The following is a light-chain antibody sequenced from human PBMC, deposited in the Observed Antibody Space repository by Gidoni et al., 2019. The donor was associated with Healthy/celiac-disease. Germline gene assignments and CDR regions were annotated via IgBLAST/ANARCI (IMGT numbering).Light chain of an antibody. J-gene: IGLJ3*02. V-gene: IGLV8-61*01. CDR1: SGSVSTSYY. CDR3: VLYMGTWV. Sequence: QTVVTQEPSFSVSPGGTVTLTCGLSSGSVSTSYYPSWYQQTPGQAPRTLIYSTNTRSSGVPVRFSGSILGNKAALTITGAQADDESDYYCVLYMGTWVFGGGTKLTVL. CDR2: STN.